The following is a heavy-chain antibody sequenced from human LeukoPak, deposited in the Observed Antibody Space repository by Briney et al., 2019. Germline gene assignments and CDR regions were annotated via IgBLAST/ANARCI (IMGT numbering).Heavy chain of an antibody. Sequence: SVKVSCKASGFTFTSSAMQWVRQARGQRLEWIGWIVVGSGNTNYAQKFQERVTITRDMSTSTAYLELSSLRSEDTAVYYCAADLSGTDRRVRYYYYMDVWGKGTTVTVSS. V-gene: IGHV1-58*02. CDR2: IVVGSGNT. D-gene: IGHD6-25*01. CDR1: GFTFTSSA. CDR3: AADLSGTDRRVRYYYYMDV. J-gene: IGHJ6*03.